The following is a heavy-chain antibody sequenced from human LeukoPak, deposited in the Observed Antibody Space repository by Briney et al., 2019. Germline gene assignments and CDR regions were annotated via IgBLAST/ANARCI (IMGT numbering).Heavy chain of an antibody. CDR3: ARGQVLLWFGQTHAFDI. Sequence: GASVKVSCKASGYTFTSYAMNWVRQAPGQGLEWMGWINTNTGNPTYAQGFTGRFVFSLDTSVSTAYLQISSLKAEDTAVYYCARGQVLLWFGQTHAFDIWGQGTMVTVSS. CDR2: INTNTGNP. V-gene: IGHV7-4-1*02. CDR1: GYTFTSYA. D-gene: IGHD3-10*01. J-gene: IGHJ3*02.